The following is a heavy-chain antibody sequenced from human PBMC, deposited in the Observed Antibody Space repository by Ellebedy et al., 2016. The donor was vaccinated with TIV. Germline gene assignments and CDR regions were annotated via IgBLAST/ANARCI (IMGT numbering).Heavy chain of an antibody. CDR1: GGSISSTNFY. CDR3: VRTWVADWSHEVFDY. V-gene: IGHV4-39*07. CDR2: VHHSGST. Sequence: SETLSLTCTVSGGSISSTNFYWGWIRQPPGKGLEWIGSVHHSGSTYYNPSLEGRLTISVDTPKSQFSLTLNSVAAADTAVYYCVRTWVADWSHEVFDYWGQGALVSVSS. J-gene: IGHJ4*02. D-gene: IGHD3/OR15-3a*01.